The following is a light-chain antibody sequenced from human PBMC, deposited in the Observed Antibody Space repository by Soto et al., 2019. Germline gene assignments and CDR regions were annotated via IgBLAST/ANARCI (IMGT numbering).Light chain of an antibody. Sequence: QSVLTQPASVSGSPGQSITISCTGTSSDVGFNYVSWYQQHPGKAPKLMIYDVTNRPSGVSSRFSGSKSRNTASLTISGLQAEDEAHYYCSSYISSSSPVVFGGGTQLTVL. CDR3: SSYISSSSPVV. V-gene: IGLV2-14*01. J-gene: IGLJ2*01. CDR1: SSDVGFNY. CDR2: DVT.